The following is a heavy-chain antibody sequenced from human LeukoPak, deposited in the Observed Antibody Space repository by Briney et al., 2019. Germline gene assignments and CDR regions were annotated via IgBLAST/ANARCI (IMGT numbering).Heavy chain of an antibody. CDR2: INPNSGGT. V-gene: IGHV1-2*02. CDR3: AREGRGWAFDI. J-gene: IGHJ3*02. Sequence: ASVKVSCKASRYTFTGYYIHSGRQAPGQGLEWMGWINPNSGGTNYAQKFQGRVTMTRDTSISTAYMELSRLRSDDTAVYYCAREGRGWAFDIWGQGTMVTVSS. D-gene: IGHD2-15*01. CDR1: RYTFTGYY.